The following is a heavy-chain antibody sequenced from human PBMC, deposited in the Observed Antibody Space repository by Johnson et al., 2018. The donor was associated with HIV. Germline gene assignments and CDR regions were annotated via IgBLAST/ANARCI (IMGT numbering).Heavy chain of an antibody. J-gene: IGHJ3*02. V-gene: IGHV3-66*01. CDR2: IYSGGST. D-gene: IGHD4-11*01. Sequence: VQLVESGGGLVQPGGSLRLSCGASAFTFSSNDMKWVRQAPGKGLEWVSVIYSGGSTYYADSVKGSFTISRDNSKNTLYLQMNSLRAEDTAVYYCARIDYSNYEEAFDIWGQGTMVTVSS. CDR1: AFTFSSND. CDR3: ARIDYSNYEEAFDI.